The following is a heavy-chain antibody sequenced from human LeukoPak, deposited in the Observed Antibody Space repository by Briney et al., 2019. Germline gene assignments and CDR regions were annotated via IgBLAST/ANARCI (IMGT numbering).Heavy chain of an antibody. CDR3: ARGAVGASLLFDY. CDR1: GFTFSSYS. J-gene: IGHJ4*02. CDR2: ISSSSSYI. V-gene: IGHV3-21*01. D-gene: IGHD1-26*01. Sequence: GGSLRLSCAASGFTFSSYSMNWVRQAPGKGLELVSSISSSSSYIYYADSVKGRFTISRDNAKNSLYLQMNSLRAEDTAVYYCARGAVGASLLFDYWGQGTLVTVSS.